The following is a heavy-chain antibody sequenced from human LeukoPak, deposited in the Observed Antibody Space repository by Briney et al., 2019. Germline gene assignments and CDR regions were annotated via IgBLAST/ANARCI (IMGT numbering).Heavy chain of an antibody. J-gene: IGHJ1*01. CDR1: GGSISSGGYY. D-gene: IGHD3-22*01. CDR3: ARTYYYDSSGYFQH. Sequence: PSETLSLTCTVSGGSISSGGYYWSWIRQHPGKGLEWIGYIYYSGSTYYNPSLKSRVTISVDTSKNQFSLKLSSVTAADTAVYYCARTYYYDSSGYFQHWGQGTLVTVSS. V-gene: IGHV4-31*03. CDR2: IYYSGST.